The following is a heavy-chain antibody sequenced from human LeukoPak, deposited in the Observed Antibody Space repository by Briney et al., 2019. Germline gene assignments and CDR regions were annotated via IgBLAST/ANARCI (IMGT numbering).Heavy chain of an antibody. CDR3: ARVGCSSANCPRRNAFDI. V-gene: IGHV4-59*02. CDR1: GGSVTNYY. CDR2: VYYSGST. D-gene: IGHD2-2*01. Sequence: SETLSLICTVSGGSVTNYYWSWIRQPPGKGLEWVGYVYYSGSTNYNPSLKRRGTISVDTSKTQFSLNLTSVTAGDTAVYYCARVGCSSANCPRRNAFDIWGQGTMVTVSS. J-gene: IGHJ3*02.